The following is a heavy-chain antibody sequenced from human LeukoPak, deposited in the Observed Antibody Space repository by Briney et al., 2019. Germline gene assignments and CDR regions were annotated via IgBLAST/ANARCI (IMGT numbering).Heavy chain of an antibody. Sequence: SETLSLTCNISGGSISRYYWNWIRQPPGKGLEWIGYIHYSGSTNYNPSLKSRVTISVDTSKNQFSLKLSSVTAADTAVYYCARARYHTEMTYFRTVYYFDYWGQGTLVTVSS. V-gene: IGHV4-59*01. D-gene: IGHD2-8*01. CDR3: ARARYHTEMTYFRTVYYFDY. J-gene: IGHJ4*02. CDR1: GGSISRYY. CDR2: IHYSGST.